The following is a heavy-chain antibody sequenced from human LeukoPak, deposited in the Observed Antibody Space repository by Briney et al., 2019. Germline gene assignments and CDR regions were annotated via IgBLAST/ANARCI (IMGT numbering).Heavy chain of an antibody. Sequence: PSETLSLTCTVSGGSISNYWWSWIRQPPGKGLEWIGEINHSGSTNYNPSLKSRVTISVDTSKNQFSLKLSSVTAADTAVYYCARGRWQLAPRHYYYGMDVWGQGTTVTVSS. V-gene: IGHV4-34*01. J-gene: IGHJ6*02. CDR3: ARGRWQLAPRHYYYGMDV. CDR2: INHSGST. CDR1: GGSISNYW. D-gene: IGHD6-6*01.